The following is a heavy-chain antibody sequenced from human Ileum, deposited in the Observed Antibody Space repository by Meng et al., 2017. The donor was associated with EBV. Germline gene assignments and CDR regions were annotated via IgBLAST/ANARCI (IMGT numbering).Heavy chain of an antibody. Sequence: QVQLVQSGAEVKRPGASVSVSCRAFGYTFSNYAIHWVRQAPGQRPEWMGWINADNGNTKYSQKFQGRVTITRNTPASTVYMDVRSLRSEDTAVYFCARVERGVKFDKWGQGTLVTVSS. V-gene: IGHV1-3*01. CDR3: ARVERGVKFDK. CDR2: INADNGNT. J-gene: IGHJ4*01. CDR1: GYTFSNYA. D-gene: IGHD2-21*01.